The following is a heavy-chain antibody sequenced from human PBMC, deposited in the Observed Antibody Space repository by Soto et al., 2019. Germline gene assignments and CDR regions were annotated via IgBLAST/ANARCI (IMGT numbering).Heavy chain of an antibody. V-gene: IGHV1-8*01. D-gene: IGHD3-16*01. CDR2: MNPNSGNT. CDR3: ARIEARRWGSCYYYGMDV. CDR1: GYTFTSYD. J-gene: IGHJ6*02. Sequence: QVQLVQSGAEVKKPGASVKVSCKASGYTFTSYDINWVRQATGQGLEWMGWMNPNSGNTGYAQKFQGRVTMTRNTSISTAYMELSSLRSEDTAVYYCARIEARRWGSCYYYGMDVWGQGTTVTVSS.